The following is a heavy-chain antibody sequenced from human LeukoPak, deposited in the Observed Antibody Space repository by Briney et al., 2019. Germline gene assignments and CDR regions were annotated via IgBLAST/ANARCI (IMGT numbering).Heavy chain of an antibody. CDR3: AREKVGAPDY. D-gene: IGHD1-26*01. Sequence: GGSLRLSCTVSGFTVSSNSMSWVRQAPGKGLEWVSFIYSGTIHYSDSVKGRFTISRDNSKNTLYLQMNSLRAEDTAVYYCAREKVGAPDYWGQGTLVTVSS. CDR2: IYSGTI. V-gene: IGHV3-53*01. J-gene: IGHJ4*02. CDR1: GFTVSSNS.